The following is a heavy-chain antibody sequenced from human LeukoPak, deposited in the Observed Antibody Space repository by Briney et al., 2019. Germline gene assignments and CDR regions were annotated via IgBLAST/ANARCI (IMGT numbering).Heavy chain of an antibody. D-gene: IGHD2-2*01. CDR3: ARHKGPWGYCSSTSCRTGWFDP. V-gene: IGHV4-34*01. J-gene: IGHJ5*02. Sequence: SETLSLTCAVYGGSFSGYYWSWIRQPPGKGLEWIGEINHSGSTNYNPSLKSRVTISVDTSKNQFSLKLSSVTAADTAVYYCARHKGPWGYCSSTSCRTGWFDPWGQGTLVTVSS. CDR1: GGSFSGYY. CDR2: INHSGST.